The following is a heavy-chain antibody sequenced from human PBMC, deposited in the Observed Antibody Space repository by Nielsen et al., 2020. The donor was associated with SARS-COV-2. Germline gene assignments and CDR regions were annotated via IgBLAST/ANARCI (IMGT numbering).Heavy chain of an antibody. D-gene: IGHD4-11*01. J-gene: IGHJ1*01. CDR1: GFTVSSNY. Sequence: GGSLRLSCAASGFTVSSNYMSWVRQAPGKGLEWVSVIYSGGSTYYADSVKGRFTISRHNSKNTLYLQMNSLRAEDTAVYYCARDLPGTTGGFQHWGQGTLVTVSS. CDR2: IYSGGST. V-gene: IGHV3-53*04. CDR3: ARDLPGTTGGFQH.